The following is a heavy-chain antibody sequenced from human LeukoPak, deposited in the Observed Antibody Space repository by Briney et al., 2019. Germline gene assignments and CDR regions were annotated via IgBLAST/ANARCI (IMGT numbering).Heavy chain of an antibody. CDR2: IKQDGSEK. J-gene: IGHJ4*02. CDR1: GFTFSNYW. Sequence: GGSLRLSCAASGFTFSNYWMTWVRQAPGKGLEWVANIKQDGSEKYYVDSAKGRFTISRDNAKNSLYLQMNSLRAEDTALYYCARVRYYDSSGYSTELFDYWGQGTLVTVSS. CDR3: ARVRYYDSSGYSTELFDY. D-gene: IGHD3-22*01. V-gene: IGHV3-7*03.